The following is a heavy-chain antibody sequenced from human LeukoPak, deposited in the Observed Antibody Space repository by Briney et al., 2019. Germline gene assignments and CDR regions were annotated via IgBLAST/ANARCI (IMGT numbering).Heavy chain of an antibody. Sequence: GESLKISCKGSGYTFTNYWIGWVRQMPGKGLEWMGIIYPGDSDTRYSPSFQGQVTISADKSISTAYLQWSSLKASDTAMYYCARRAPPDSSGWYMLDYWGQGTLVTVSS. CDR3: ARRAPPDSSGWYMLDY. V-gene: IGHV5-51*01. J-gene: IGHJ4*02. CDR1: GYTFTNYW. CDR2: IYPGDSDT. D-gene: IGHD6-19*01.